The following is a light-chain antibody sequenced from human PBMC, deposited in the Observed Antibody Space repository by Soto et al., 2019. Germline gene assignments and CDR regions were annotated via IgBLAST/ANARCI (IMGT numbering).Light chain of an antibody. CDR2: DVS. Sequence: QSVLTQPASVSGSPGQSITISCTGTSSDVGGYNYVSWYQQHPGKAPKLMIYDVSDRPSGVSNRFSGSKSGNTASLTISGLQAEDEAHYYCSSYTSSSTLAVFGGGTKLTVL. V-gene: IGLV2-14*01. CDR1: SSDVGGYNY. CDR3: SSYTSSSTLAV. J-gene: IGLJ2*01.